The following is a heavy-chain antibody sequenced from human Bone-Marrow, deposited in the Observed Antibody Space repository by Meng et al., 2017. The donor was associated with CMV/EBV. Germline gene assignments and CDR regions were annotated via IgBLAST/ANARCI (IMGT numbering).Heavy chain of an antibody. CDR3: ARDPHDFWNGKNWCDS. CDR1: GFTFSSYG. Sequence: GESLKISCAASGFTFSSYGMHWVRQAPGKGLEWVAVIWYDGSNKYYADSVKGRFTISRDTSMNTLYLQMNSLRAEDTAVYYCARDPHDFWNGKNWCDSWGQGILVTVSS. CDR2: IWYDGSNK. V-gene: IGHV3-33*01. J-gene: IGHJ5*01. D-gene: IGHD3-3*01.